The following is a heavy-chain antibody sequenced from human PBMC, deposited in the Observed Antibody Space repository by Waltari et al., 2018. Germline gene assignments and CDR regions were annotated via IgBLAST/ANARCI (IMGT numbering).Heavy chain of an antibody. Sequence: VQLVESGGGLIQPGGSLRLSCAASGFTVSSNSMSWVRQPPGKGLECIGESYHSGSTNYNPSRKGRVTISVDKSKNQFSLKLSSVTAADTAVYDCARDSRAGSQDYWGQGTLVTVSS. CDR3: ARDSRAGSQDY. CDR2: SYHSGST. V-gene: IGHV4-4*02. J-gene: IGHJ4*02. CDR1: GFTVSSNS. D-gene: IGHD1-26*01.